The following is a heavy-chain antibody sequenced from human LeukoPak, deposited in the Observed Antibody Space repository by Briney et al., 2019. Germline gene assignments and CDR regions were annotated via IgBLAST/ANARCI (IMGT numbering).Heavy chain of an antibody. CDR3: ARDDFHYGSSPDAFDI. V-gene: IGHV3-20*04. D-gene: IGHD3-22*01. CDR2: INWNGGST. CDR1: GFTFDDYA. J-gene: IGHJ3*02. Sequence: GGSLRLSCAASGFTFDDYAMVWVRQVPGKGLEWVSGINWNGGSTGYADSVKGRFTISRDNAKNSLYLQMSSLRAEDTALYFCARDDFHYGSSPDAFDIWGQGTMVTVSS.